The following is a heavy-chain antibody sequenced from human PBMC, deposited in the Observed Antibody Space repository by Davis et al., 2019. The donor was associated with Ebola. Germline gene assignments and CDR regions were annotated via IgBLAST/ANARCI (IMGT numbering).Heavy chain of an antibody. V-gene: IGHV4-30-4*08. CDR2: IYYSGST. Sequence: LRLSCTVSGGSISSGDYYWSWIRQPPGKGLEWIGYIYYSGSTYYNPSLKSRVTISVDTSKNQFSLKLSSVTAADTAVYYCARAGSETLDYWGQGTLVTVSS. CDR3: ARAGSETLDY. CDR1: GGSISSGDYY. J-gene: IGHJ4*02.